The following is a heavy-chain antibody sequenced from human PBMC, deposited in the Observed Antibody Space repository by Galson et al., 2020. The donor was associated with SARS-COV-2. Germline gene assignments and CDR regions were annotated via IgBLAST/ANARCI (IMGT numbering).Heavy chain of an antibody. Sequence: GESLKISCAASGFPFSTYSMNWVRLAPGKGLEWVSSISTSSSYTYYVDSVKGRFSISRDNPRNSLYLQMNSLRAEDTAVYYCARDEGIRGYNYCRLYGMDFLGQGTTVTVSS. CDR3: ARDEGIRGYNYCRLYGMDF. CDR2: ISTSSSYT. V-gene: IGHV3-21*01. CDR1: GFPFSTYS. D-gene: IGHD5-18*01. J-gene: IGHJ6*02.